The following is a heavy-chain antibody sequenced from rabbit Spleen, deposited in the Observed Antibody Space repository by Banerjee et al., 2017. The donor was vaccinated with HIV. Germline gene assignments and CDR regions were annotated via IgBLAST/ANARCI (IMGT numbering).Heavy chain of an antibody. D-gene: IGHD4-1*01. CDR3: ARDLTGVIGWNFGW. CDR2: IAGSSSGFT. J-gene: IGHJ6*01. V-gene: IGHV1S40*01. Sequence: QSLEESGGDLVKPGASLTLTCTASGFSFSSSDYMCWVRQAPGKGLEWIACIAGSSSGFTYSATWAKGRFTCSKTSSTTVTLQLSSLTAADTATYFCARDLTGVIGWNFGWWGQGTLVTVS. CDR1: GFSFSSSDY.